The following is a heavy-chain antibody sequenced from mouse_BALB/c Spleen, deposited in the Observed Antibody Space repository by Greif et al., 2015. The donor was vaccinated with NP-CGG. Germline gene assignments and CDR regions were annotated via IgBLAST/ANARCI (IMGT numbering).Heavy chain of an antibody. CDR1: GFTFSSFG. CDR2: ISSGSSTI. Sequence: EVKLMESGGGLVQPGGSRKISCAASGFTFSSFGMHWVRQAPEKGLEWVAYISSGSSTIYYADTVKGRFTISRDNPQNCLFLQMTSLMYEYTAMDHCARLGRYDGEYCGQGTTLPVSS. CDR3: ARLGRYDGEY. D-gene: IGHD2-14*01. J-gene: IGHJ2*01. V-gene: IGHV5-17*02.